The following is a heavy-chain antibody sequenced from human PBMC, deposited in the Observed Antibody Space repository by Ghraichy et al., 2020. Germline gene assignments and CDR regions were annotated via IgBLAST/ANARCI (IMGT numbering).Heavy chain of an antibody. Sequence: GGSLRLSCAASGFTFSNYWMNWVRQAPGKGLEWLANIKQDGSKTNYVDSVKGRFTISRDNGKDSLYPQINSLRVEYTAVYYCARGNPSWAYVGDYWGKGTLATVSS. V-gene: IGHV3-7*01. CDR1: GFTFSNYW. CDR3: ARGNPSWAYVGDY. D-gene: IGHD2-2*01. CDR2: IKQDGSKT. J-gene: IGHJ4*02.